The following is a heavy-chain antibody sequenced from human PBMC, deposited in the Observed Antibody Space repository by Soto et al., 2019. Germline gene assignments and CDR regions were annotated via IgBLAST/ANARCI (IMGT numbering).Heavy chain of an antibody. J-gene: IGHJ4*02. CDR2: ISGGNGNT. Sequence: ASVKVSCKASGYIFTKSAMHWVCQAPGQRLEWMGWISGGNGNTKYSPKLQGRVTITRDTSASTAYMELSSLRSEDTALYYCARDGVAAGSINFDYWGQGTLVTVSS. CDR3: ARDGVAAGSINFDY. V-gene: IGHV1-3*01. CDR1: GYIFTKSA. D-gene: IGHD6-25*01.